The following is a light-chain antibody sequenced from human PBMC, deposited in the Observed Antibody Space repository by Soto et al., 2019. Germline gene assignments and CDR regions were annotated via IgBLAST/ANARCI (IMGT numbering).Light chain of an antibody. CDR3: CSYAGSYTYV. CDR1: SSNVGSYNL. CDR2: EVS. J-gene: IGLJ1*01. V-gene: IGLV2-23*02. Sequence: QSVLTQPASVSGSPGQSITISCTGTSSNVGSYNLVSWYQQHPGKAPKFMIYEVSKRPSGVSNRFSGSKSGNTASLTISGLQAEDEADYHCCSYAGSYTYVFGPGTKVTVL.